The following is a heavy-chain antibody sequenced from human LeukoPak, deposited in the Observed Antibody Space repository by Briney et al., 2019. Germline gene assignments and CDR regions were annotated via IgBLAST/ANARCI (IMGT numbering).Heavy chain of an antibody. J-gene: IGHJ4*02. V-gene: IGHV3-21*01. CDR1: GFTFSSYS. D-gene: IGHD2/OR15-2a*01. Sequence: GGSLRLSCAASGFTFSSYSMNWVRQAPGKGLEWVSSISSGSTYIYYAELLKGRFSISRDTAKNSLHLQMNSLRAEDTAVYYCARDWFHAIDYWGQGTLVTVSS. CDR2: ISSGSTYI. CDR3: ARDWFHAIDY.